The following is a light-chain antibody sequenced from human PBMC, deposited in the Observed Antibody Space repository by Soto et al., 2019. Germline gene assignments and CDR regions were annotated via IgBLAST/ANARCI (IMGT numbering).Light chain of an antibody. CDR3: ASYTTSSTYV. V-gene: IGLV2-14*01. CDR2: DVS. J-gene: IGLJ1*01. CDR1: SSDVGGYSY. Sequence: QSVLTQPASGSGAPGQSIPISCTGTSSDVGGYSYVSWYQQQPGKAPKLVISDVSNRPSGVSDRFSGSKSGNTASLTISGLQTEDEADYYCASYTTSSTYVFGTGTKVTVL.